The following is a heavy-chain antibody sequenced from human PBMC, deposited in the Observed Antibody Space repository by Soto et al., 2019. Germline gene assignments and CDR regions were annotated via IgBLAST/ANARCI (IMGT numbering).Heavy chain of an antibody. V-gene: IGHV3-23*01. CDR3: AKGKVAYDNSGLQYFYYFPMNV. CDR1: EFTFSSDA. CDR2: ISGGGGTT. Sequence: EVQLLESGGDLVQPGGSLRLSCAASEFTFSSDAMNWVRQAPGKGLGWVSVISGGGGTTYYADSVKGRFRISRDNSKNTLYLQMNSLRVEDTAVYYCAKGKVAYDNSGLQYFYYFPMNVWGQGTTVTVSS. D-gene: IGHD3-22*01. J-gene: IGHJ6*02.